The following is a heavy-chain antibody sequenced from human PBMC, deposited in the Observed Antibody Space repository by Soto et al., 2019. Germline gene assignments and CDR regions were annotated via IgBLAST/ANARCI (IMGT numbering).Heavy chain of an antibody. CDR2: IYSGGST. Sequence: EVQLVESGGGLVQPGGSLRLSCAASGFTVSSNYMSWVRQAPGKGLEWVSVIYSGGSTYYADSVKGRFTISRHNSKNTLYLQMNSMRAEDTALYYCARYGKGYCSSTSCPGGLYYYYMDVWGKGTTVTVSS. CDR1: GFTVSSNY. CDR3: ARYGKGYCSSTSCPGGLYYYYMDV. D-gene: IGHD2-2*01. V-gene: IGHV3-53*04. J-gene: IGHJ6*03.